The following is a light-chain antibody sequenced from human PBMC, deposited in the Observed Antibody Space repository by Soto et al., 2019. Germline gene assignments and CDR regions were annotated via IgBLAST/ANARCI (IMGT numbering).Light chain of an antibody. CDR1: QSVSSSY. J-gene: IGKJ1*01. V-gene: IGKV3-20*01. CDR3: QQYGSSPWT. Sequence: EIVLTQSPGTLSLSPGERATLSCRASQSVSSSYLAWYQQTPGQAPLLLFFGASSRASVIPERFSGSGSGTDFTLTISRLEPEDFAVYYCQQYGSSPWTFGQGTEVEIK. CDR2: GAS.